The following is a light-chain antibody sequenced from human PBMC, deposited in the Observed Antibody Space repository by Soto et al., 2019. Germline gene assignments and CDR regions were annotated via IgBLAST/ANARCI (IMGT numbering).Light chain of an antibody. CDR3: CSYAGSSSWV. CDR1: SSDIGSYNL. J-gene: IGLJ3*02. CDR2: EGS. V-gene: IGLV2-23*01. Sequence: QSALTQPASVSGSPGQSITISCTGTSSDIGSYNLVSWYQQHPGKPPKFMIYEGSKRPSGVSNRFSGSKSGNTASLTISGLQAEDEADDYCCSYAGSSSWVFGGGTKVTVL.